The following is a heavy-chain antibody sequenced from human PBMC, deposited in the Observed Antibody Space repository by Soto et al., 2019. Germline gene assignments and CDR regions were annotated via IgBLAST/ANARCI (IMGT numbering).Heavy chain of an antibody. CDR3: AKIMDQGIDF. V-gene: IGHV3-23*01. J-gene: IGHJ4*02. Sequence: HPGGSLRLSCAASGFTFRNYAMTWVRQPPGKGLEWVSDFDKSGGNTFYADSVKGRFTISRDNSKNTLNLQMNSLRAEDSALYYCAKIMDQGIDFWGQGTLVTVSS. D-gene: IGHD6-13*01. CDR1: GFTFRNYA. CDR2: FDKSGGNT.